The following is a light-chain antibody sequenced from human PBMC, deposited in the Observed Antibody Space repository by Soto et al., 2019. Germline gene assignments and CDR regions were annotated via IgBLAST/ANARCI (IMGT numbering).Light chain of an antibody. J-gene: IGLJ2*01. CDR3: CSYTSGSTLVV. V-gene: IGLV2-14*03. CDR2: DVS. Sequence: QSVLTQPASVSGSPGQSITISCAGTSSDVGGYNYVSWYQQHPGKAPKLIIHDVSNRPSGISNRFSGSKSGNTASLTISGLQAEDEADYFCCSYTSGSTLVVFGGGTKLTVL. CDR1: SSDVGGYNY.